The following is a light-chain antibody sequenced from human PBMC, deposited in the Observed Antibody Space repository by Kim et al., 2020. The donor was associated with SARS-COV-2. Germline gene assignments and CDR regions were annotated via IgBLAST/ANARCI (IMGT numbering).Light chain of an antibody. Sequence: SYELTQPPSVSVAPGKTARITCGGNNIGSKSVHWYQQKPGQAPVLVIYYDNDRPSGIPERFSGSNSGNTATLTISRVEAGDEADYYCQVWDFTSDHFYVF. J-gene: IGLJ1*01. CDR1: NIGSKS. V-gene: IGLV3-21*04. CDR2: YDN. CDR3: QVWDFTSDHFYV.